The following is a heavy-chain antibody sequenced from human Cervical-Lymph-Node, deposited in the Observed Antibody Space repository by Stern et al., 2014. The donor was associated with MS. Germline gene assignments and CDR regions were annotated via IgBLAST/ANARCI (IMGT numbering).Heavy chain of an antibody. V-gene: IGHV3-21*01. CDR2: ISSIGTYI. Sequence: EVQLVESGGGLVKPGGSLRLSCAASGFTFTPYTMIWIRQAPGEGLQWGSSISSIGTYIYYADSVRGRFTISRDNAQNSLYLQMDSLRAEDTAVYYCARQIVGHCSGIMCYYFDYWGQGTLVTVSS. CDR1: GFTFTPYT. D-gene: IGHD2-15*01. J-gene: IGHJ4*02. CDR3: ARQIVGHCSGIMCYYFDY.